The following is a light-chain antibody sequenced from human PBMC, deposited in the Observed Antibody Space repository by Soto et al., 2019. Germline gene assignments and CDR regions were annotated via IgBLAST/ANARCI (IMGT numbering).Light chain of an antibody. CDR2: GAS. V-gene: IGKV3-15*01. CDR3: QQYNNWPPIT. CDR1: QSVRSN. Sequence: EIVMTQSPATLSVSAGETATLSCRASQSVRSNLAWYQQKRGQVPRLLIYGASTRATGIPARFSGSGSGTEFTLTISSLQSEDFAVYYCQQYNNWPPITFGQGTRLEIK. J-gene: IGKJ5*01.